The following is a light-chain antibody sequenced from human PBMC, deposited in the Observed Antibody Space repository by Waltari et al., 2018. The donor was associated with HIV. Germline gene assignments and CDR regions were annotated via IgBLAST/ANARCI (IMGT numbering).Light chain of an antibody. CDR2: KAS. CDR3: QQYHGYSWDP. Sequence: DIQMTQSPSTLSASVGDRVTLTCRASQSISSWLAWYQQKLGKAPKLLIYKASSLDSGVPSRFSGSGSGTEFSLTISSLQPDDFATYYCQQYHGYSWDPFGQGTKVEIK. CDR1: QSISSW. J-gene: IGKJ1*01. V-gene: IGKV1-5*03.